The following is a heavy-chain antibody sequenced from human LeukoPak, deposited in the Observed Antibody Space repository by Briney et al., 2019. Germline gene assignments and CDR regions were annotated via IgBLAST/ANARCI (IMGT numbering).Heavy chain of an antibody. J-gene: IGHJ6*02. D-gene: IGHD3-10*01. CDR3: ARAGRSPYYGSGSYYNGFHYYYGMDV. V-gene: IGHV1-69*01. CDR1: GGTFSSYA. CDR2: IIPIFSTA. Sequence: SVKVSCKASGGTFSSYAISWVRQAPGQGLEWMGGIIPIFSTANYAQKFQGRVTITADESTSTAYMELSSLRSEDTAVYYCARAGRSPYYGSGSYYNGFHYYYGMDVWGQGTTVTVSS.